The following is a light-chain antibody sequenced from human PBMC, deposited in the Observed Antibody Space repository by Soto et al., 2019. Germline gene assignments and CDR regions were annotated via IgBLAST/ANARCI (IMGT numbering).Light chain of an antibody. CDR1: TSNIGAPYD. CDR3: KSYAGSNTYV. J-gene: IGLJ1*01. V-gene: IGLV1-40*01. CDR2: GDN. Sequence: QSVLTQPPSVSGAPGQRVSISCTGSTSNIGAPYDVHWYQHLPGTAPKLLIYGDNNRPSGVPDRFSGSKSGNTASLTVSGLQAADEADYFCKSYAGSNTYVFGSGTKVTVL.